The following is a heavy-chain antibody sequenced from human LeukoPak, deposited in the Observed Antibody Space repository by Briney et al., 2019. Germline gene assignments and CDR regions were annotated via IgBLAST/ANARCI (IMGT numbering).Heavy chain of an antibody. CDR2: ISSSSSYI. CDR3: ATNDIVVVPAANADDMDV. J-gene: IGHJ6*04. Sequence: GGSLRLSCAASGFTFSSYSMNWVRQAPGKGLEWVSSISSSSSYIYYADSVKGRFTISRDNAKNSLYLQMNSRRAEDTAVYYCATNDIVVVPAANADDMDVWGKGTTVTVSS. D-gene: IGHD2-2*01. V-gene: IGHV3-21*01. CDR1: GFTFSSYS.